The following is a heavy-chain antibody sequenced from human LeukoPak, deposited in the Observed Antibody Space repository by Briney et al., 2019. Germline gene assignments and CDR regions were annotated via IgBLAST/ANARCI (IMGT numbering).Heavy chain of an antibody. D-gene: IGHD3-9*01. V-gene: IGHV3-23*01. J-gene: IGHJ4*02. CDR1: GFTFSSYA. CDR3: AKSSRYDILTGYLPYFDY. Sequence: GGSLRLSCAASGFTFSSYAMSWVRQAPGKGLEWVSAISGSGGSTYYADSVKGRFTISRDNSKNTLYLQMNSLRAEDTAVYYCAKSSRYDILTGYLPYFDYWGQGTLVTVSS. CDR2: ISGSGGST.